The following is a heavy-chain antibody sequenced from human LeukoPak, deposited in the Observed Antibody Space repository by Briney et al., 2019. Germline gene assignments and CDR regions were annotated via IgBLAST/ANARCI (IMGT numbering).Heavy chain of an antibody. CDR2: IYYSGST. CDR3: AGRYCSSTSCRKPNWFDP. J-gene: IGHJ5*02. D-gene: IGHD2-2*01. Sequence: SQTLSLTCTVSGGSISSGGYYWSWIRQHPGKGLEWIGYIYYSGSTYYNPSLKSRVTISVDTSKNQFSLKLSSVTAADTAVYYCAGRYCSSTSCRKPNWFDPWGQGTLVTVPS. V-gene: IGHV4-31*03. CDR1: GGSISSGGYY.